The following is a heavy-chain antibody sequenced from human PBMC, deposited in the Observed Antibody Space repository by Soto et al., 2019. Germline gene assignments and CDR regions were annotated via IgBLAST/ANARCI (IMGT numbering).Heavy chain of an antibody. CDR3: ARRGYSYGVDY. D-gene: IGHD5-18*01. V-gene: IGHV1-46*03. CDR1: GYTFTSYY. CDR2: INPSGGST. J-gene: IGHJ4*02. Sequence: QVQLVQSGAEVKKPGASVKVSCKASGYTFTSYYMHWVRQDPGQGLEWMGIINPSGGSTSYAQKFQGRVTMTRDTSTSTVYMQLSSLRSEDTAVYYCARRGYSYGVDYWGQGTLVTVSS.